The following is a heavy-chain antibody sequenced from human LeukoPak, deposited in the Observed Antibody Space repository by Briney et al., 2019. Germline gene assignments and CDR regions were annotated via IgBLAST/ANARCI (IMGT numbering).Heavy chain of an antibody. D-gene: IGHD5-24*01. CDR3: ARDGYNSHFDC. CDR1: GFTFNGYG. V-gene: IGHV3-21*01. J-gene: IGHJ4*02. CDR2: ITGSGSSI. Sequence: GGSLRLSCAASGFTFNGYGMSWVRQAPGKGLEWVSSITGSGSSIYYADSVKGRFTISRDNAKNSLYLQMNSLRAEDTAVYYCARDGYNSHFDCWGQGTLVTVSS.